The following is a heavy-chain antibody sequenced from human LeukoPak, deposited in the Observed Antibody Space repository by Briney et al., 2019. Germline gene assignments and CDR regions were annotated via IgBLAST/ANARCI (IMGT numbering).Heavy chain of an antibody. D-gene: IGHD5-18*01. J-gene: IGHJ4*02. CDR2: IISGGST. V-gene: IGHV3-23*01. CDR1: GFTFSSYG. CDR3: AKRPLTVDTTMAIFDY. Sequence: GGSLRLSCAASGFTFSSYGMHWVRQAPGKGLEWVSTIISGGSTYYADSVKGRFTISRDNSKNTLYLQMNSLRAEDTAVYYCAKRPLTVDTTMAIFDYWGQGTLVTVSS.